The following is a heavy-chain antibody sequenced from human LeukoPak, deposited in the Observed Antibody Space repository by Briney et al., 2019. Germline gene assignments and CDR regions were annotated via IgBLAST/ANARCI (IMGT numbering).Heavy chain of an antibody. J-gene: IGHJ4*02. V-gene: IGHV3-23*01. D-gene: IGHD2-15*01. CDR1: GFTFSSYA. Sequence: GGSMRLSCAASGFTFSSYAMSWVRQAPGKGLEWVSVISGSGGSTYYADSVKGRFTISRDNSKNTLYLQMNSLRAEDTAVYYCAKDRNVVVVAALYFDYWGQGTLVTVSS. CDR2: ISGSGGST. CDR3: AKDRNVVVVAALYFDY.